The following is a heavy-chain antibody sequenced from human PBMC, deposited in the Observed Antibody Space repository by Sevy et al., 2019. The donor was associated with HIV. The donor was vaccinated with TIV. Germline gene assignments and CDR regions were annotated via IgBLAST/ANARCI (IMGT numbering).Heavy chain of an antibody. CDR2: IKQDESEK. Sequence: GGSLRLSCAASGFSFSSYWMHWVRQAPGKGLGWVANIKQDESEKYYAASVKGRFTISRDNAKNSVYLQMNSLRPEDTAIYYCARGNSGSFDYWGQGTLVTVSS. CDR3: ARGNSGSFDY. D-gene: IGHD3-22*01. V-gene: IGHV3-7*03. CDR1: GFSFSSYW. J-gene: IGHJ4*02.